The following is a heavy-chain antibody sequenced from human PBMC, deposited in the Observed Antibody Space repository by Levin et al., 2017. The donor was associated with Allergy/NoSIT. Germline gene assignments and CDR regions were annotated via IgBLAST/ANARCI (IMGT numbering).Heavy chain of an antibody. V-gene: IGHV3-74*01. CDR2: IYSDGSDT. CDR3: ARERGNYREFDY. J-gene: IGHJ4*02. CDR1: GFTFSSYW. Sequence: ASVKVSCAASGFTFSSYWMHWVRQAPGKGLVWVSRIYSDGSDTTYADSVKGRFTISRDNAKNTLYLQMNSLRAEDTAVYFCARERGNYREFDYWGQGTLVTVSS. D-gene: IGHD3-16*02.